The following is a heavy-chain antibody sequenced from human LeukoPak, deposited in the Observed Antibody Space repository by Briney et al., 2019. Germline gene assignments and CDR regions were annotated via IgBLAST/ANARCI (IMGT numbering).Heavy chain of an antibody. D-gene: IGHD6-6*01. V-gene: IGHV3-74*01. CDR3: ARDLLGIAARPPYYYYGMDV. J-gene: IGHJ6*02. Sequence: GGSLRLSCAASGFTFSSYWMHWVRQAPGKGLVWVSRINSDGSTRSYADSVKGRFTISRDNSKNTLYLQMNSLRAEDTAVYYCARDLLGIAARPPYYYYGMDVWGQGTTVTVSS. CDR1: GFTFSSYW. CDR2: INSDGSTR.